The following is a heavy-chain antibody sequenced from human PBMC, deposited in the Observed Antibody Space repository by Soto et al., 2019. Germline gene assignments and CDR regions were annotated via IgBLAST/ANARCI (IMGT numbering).Heavy chain of an antibody. J-gene: IGHJ4*02. CDR1: GFTFSTYG. Sequence: QVQLVESGGGVVQPGRSLRLSCAASGFTFSTYGMHGVRQAPGKGLERVAVIWYDGSNKFYADSVKGRFTISRDNSKNTLYLEMNSLRAEDTAVYYCARGNGHSSGCFDHWGPGTLVT. D-gene: IGHD6-19*01. V-gene: IGHV3-33*01. CDR3: ARGNGHSSGCFDH. CDR2: IWYDGSNK.